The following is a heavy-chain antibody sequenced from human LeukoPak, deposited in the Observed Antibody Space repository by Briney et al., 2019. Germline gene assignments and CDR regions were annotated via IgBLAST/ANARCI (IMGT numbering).Heavy chain of an antibody. CDR2: ISYDGSNK. CDR1: GFTFSSYG. J-gene: IGHJ3*02. CDR3: AKGQVVVVEPDAFDI. D-gene: IGHD2-15*01. V-gene: IGHV3-30*18. Sequence: PGRSLRLSCAASGFTFSSYGMHWVRQAPGKGLEWVAVISYDGSNKYYADSVKGRFTISRGNSKNTLYLQMNSLRAEDTAVYYCAKGQVVVVEPDAFDIWGQGTMVTVSS.